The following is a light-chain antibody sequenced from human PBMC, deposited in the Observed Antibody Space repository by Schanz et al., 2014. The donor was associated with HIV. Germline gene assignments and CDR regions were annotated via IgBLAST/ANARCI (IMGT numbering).Light chain of an antibody. V-gene: IGKV3-20*01. CDR3: QQYGTFT. J-gene: IGKJ4*01. CDR1: QTITSNF. CDR2: GAS. Sequence: EIVLTQSPGTLSLFPGERAALSCRASQTITSNFLAWYQQRPGQAPRLLIYGASNRATGVPDRFSGSGSGTEFTLTISSLQSEDFAVYYCQQYGTFTFGGGTKVEIK.